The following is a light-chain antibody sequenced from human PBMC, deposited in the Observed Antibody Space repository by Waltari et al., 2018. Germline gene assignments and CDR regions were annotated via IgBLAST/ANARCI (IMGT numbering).Light chain of an antibody. V-gene: IGKV1-12*01. J-gene: IGKJ4*01. Sequence: DIQMTQSPSSVSASVGDRVPITFRSSQGISSWLAWYQQKPGRAPNLLIYAASSLQSGVPARFSGSGSGTEFTLTISSLQPDDFATYYCQQAASFPLTFGGGTKVEIK. CDR1: QGISSW. CDR2: AAS. CDR3: QQAASFPLT.